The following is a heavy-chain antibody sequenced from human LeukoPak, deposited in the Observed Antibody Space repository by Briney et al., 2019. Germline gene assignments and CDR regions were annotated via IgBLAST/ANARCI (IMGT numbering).Heavy chain of an antibody. D-gene: IGHD6-19*01. CDR3: ARSIAVTGRGTSWWFDP. CDR2: INLNTGYT. CDR1: GYTFTGYY. J-gene: IGHJ5*02. V-gene: IGHV1-2*04. Sequence: ASVKVSCKASGYTFTGYYMHWVRQAPGQGFEWMGWINLNTGYTNYAQNFQGWVTMNRDTSISTAYMELSRLRSDDTAVYYCARSIAVTGRGTSWWFDPWGQGTLVTVSS.